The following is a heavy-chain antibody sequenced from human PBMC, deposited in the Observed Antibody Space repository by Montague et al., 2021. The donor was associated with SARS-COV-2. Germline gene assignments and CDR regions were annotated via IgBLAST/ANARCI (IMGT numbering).Heavy chain of an antibody. D-gene: IGHD3-10*01. CDR1: GGSFSGYY. CDR2: INHSGST. J-gene: IGHJ6*02. CDR3: ARVRYYGSGTSLGMDV. Sequence: SEILSLTCAVYGGSFSGYYWSWIRQPPGKGLEWIGEINHSGSTNYNPSLKSRVTLSVDTSKNQFSLKLSSVTAADTAVYYCARVRYYGSGTSLGMDVWGQGTTVTVSS. V-gene: IGHV4-34*01.